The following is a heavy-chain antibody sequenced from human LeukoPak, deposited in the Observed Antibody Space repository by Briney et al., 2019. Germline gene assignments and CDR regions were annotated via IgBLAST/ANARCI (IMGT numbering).Heavy chain of an antibody. CDR3: ARYNWNFGLDP. V-gene: IGHV4-59*01. D-gene: IGHD1-7*01. Sequence: SETLSLTRTVSGGSISSYCWSWIRQPPGQGLEWIGNIYHSGSTNYNPSLKSRVTISADKSKDQFSLNLISVTAADTAVYYCARYNWNFGLDPWGQGTLVTVSS. CDR1: GGSISSYC. CDR2: IYHSGST. J-gene: IGHJ5*02.